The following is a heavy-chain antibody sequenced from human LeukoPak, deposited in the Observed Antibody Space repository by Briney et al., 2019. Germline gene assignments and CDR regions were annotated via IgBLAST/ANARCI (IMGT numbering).Heavy chain of an antibody. D-gene: IGHD3-22*01. J-gene: IGHJ4*02. CDR1: GGTFSSYA. Sequence: WASVKVSCTASGGTFSSYAISWVRQAPGQGLEWMGGIIPIFGTANYAQKFQGRVTITADESTSTAYMELSSLRSEDTAVYYCARAPRSGYLTDFDYWGQGTLVTVSS. CDR3: ARAPRSGYLTDFDY. CDR2: IIPIFGTA. V-gene: IGHV1-69*13.